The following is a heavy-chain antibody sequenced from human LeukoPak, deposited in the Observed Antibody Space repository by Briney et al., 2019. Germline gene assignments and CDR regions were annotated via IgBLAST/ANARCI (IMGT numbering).Heavy chain of an antibody. J-gene: IGHJ5*02. V-gene: IGHV3-21*01. CDR1: GFTFSSYS. D-gene: IGHD2-2*02. CDR2: ISSSSSHI. CDR3: ARTGLVVPAAIGGDWFDP. Sequence: GGSLRLSCAASGFTFSSYSMNWVRQAPGKGLEWVSSISSSSSHIYYADSVKGRFTISRDNAKNSLYLQMNSLGAEDTAVYYCARTGLVVPAAIGGDWFDPWGQGTLVTVSS.